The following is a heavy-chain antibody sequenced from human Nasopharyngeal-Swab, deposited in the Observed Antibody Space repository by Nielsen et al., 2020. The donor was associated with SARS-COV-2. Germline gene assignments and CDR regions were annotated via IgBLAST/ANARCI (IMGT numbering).Heavy chain of an antibody. J-gene: IGHJ6*02. V-gene: IGHV3-9*01. Sequence: VRQAPGKGLEWVSGISWNSGSKAYADSVKGRFTISRGNAKNSLYLQMNSLRAEDTAVYYCARDGLDYDFWSAYFMDVWGQGTTVTVSS. CDR3: ARDGLDYDFWSAYFMDV. CDR2: ISWNSGSK. D-gene: IGHD3-3*01.